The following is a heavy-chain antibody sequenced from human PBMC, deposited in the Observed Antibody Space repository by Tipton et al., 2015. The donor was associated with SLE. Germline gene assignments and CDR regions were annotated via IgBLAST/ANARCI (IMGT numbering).Heavy chain of an antibody. D-gene: IGHD6-6*01. CDR2: INHSGST. CDR1: GGSISSYY. Sequence: TLSLTCTVSGGSISSYYWSWIRQPPGKGLEWIGEINHSGSTNYNPSLKSRATISVDTSKNQFSLKLSSVTAADTAVYYCAYIGSSSSFDYWGQGTLVTVSS. V-gene: IGHV4-34*01. CDR3: AYIGSSSSFDY. J-gene: IGHJ4*02.